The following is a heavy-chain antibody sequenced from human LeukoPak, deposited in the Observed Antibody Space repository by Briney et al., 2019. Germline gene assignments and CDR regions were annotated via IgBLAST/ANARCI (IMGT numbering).Heavy chain of an antibody. J-gene: IGHJ4*02. V-gene: IGHV4-30-2*01. D-gene: IGHD5-18*01. CDR1: GGSXXSGXXS. Sequence: GGSXXSGXXSWSWIRQPPGKGXEWIGYIYHNGNTYYSPSLKSRVTISVDRSKNQLSLKLSTVTAADTAMYYCASGGYSYGFDYWGQGTLVTVSS. CDR3: ASGGYSYGFDY. CDR2: IYHNGNT.